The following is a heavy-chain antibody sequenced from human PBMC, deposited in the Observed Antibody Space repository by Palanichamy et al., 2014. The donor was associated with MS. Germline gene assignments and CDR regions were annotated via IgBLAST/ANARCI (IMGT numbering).Heavy chain of an antibody. CDR2: INGDGSDT. V-gene: IGHV3-74*01. CDR1: GFTFSSFW. Sequence: EVQMVESGGGLVQPGGSLRLSCAASGFTFSSFWMHWVRQAPGKGLLWVSHINGDGSDTHYADSVKGRFTISRDNAKNTLFLQMNSLRGEDTAVYYCARDLRTTNWVDPWGQGTLVTVSS. CDR3: ARDLRTTNWVDP. D-gene: IGHD1-7*01. J-gene: IGHJ5*02.